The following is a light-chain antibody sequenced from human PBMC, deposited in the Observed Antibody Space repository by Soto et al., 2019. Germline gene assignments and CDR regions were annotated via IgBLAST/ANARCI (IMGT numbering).Light chain of an antibody. Sequence: EIVMTQSPATLSVSPGERATLSCRASQSVSSNLAWYQQKPGQAPRLLIYGASSRATGIPDRFSGSGSGTDFTLTISRLEPEDFAVYYCQQRSNWPGTFGQGTKVDIK. J-gene: IGKJ1*01. V-gene: IGKV3D-20*02. CDR2: GAS. CDR1: QSVSSN. CDR3: QQRSNWPGT.